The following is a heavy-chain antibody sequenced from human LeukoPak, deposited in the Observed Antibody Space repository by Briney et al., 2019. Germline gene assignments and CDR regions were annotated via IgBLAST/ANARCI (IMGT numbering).Heavy chain of an antibody. D-gene: IGHD6-19*01. CDR1: GGTFSSYA. J-gene: IGHJ6*03. Sequence: ASVKVSCKASGGTFSSYAISWVRQAPGQGLEWMGRIIPIFGTASYAQKFQGRVTITTDESTSTAYMELSSLRSEDTAVYYCARDSSGWGELNYYYYYMDVWGKGTTVTVSS. V-gene: IGHV1-69*05. CDR2: IIPIFGTA. CDR3: ARDSSGWGELNYYYYYMDV.